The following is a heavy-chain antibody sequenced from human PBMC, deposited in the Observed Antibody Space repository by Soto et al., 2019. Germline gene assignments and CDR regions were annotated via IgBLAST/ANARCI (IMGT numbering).Heavy chain of an antibody. CDR2: INSDETIT. D-gene: IGHD2-15*01. CDR1: GFTFSNDW. CDR3: VKGNQLLRYYFDF. V-gene: IGHV3-74*01. J-gene: IGHJ4*01. Sequence: GGSLRLSCAASGFTFSNDWMHWVRQSPGKGLVWVSRINSDETITSYADSVKVRLTISRDNSKNTLFLQMSSLRVEDTAIYFCVKGNQLLRYYFDFWGPGTLVTVSS.